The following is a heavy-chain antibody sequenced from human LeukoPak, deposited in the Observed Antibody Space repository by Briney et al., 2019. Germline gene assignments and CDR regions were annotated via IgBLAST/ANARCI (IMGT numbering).Heavy chain of an antibody. CDR3: LCLWFGKGVY. V-gene: IGHV3-48*03. D-gene: IGHD3-10*01. J-gene: IGHJ4*02. CDR1: GFTFSSYE. Sequence: GGSLRLSCAASGFTFSSYEMNWVRQAPGKGLEWISYINSNGRNIDYADSVRGRFTISRDNAKNSLFLQMNSLRAEDTAVYYCLCLWFGKGVYWGRGTLVTVSS. CDR2: INSNGRNI.